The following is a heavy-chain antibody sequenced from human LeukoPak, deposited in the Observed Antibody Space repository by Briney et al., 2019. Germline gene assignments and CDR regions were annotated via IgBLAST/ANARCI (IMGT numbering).Heavy chain of an antibody. CDR1: GGSISSYY. Sequence: SETLSLTCTISGGSISSYYWSWIRQPPGKGLDWIGYIYSSGSTNYNASLKSRVTISVDTSKNQFSLKLTSVTAADTAVYYCAGLAYAGSFSAYWGQGTLVTVSS. D-gene: IGHD1-26*01. V-gene: IGHV4-59*08. CDR3: AGLAYAGSFSAY. CDR2: IYSSGST. J-gene: IGHJ4*02.